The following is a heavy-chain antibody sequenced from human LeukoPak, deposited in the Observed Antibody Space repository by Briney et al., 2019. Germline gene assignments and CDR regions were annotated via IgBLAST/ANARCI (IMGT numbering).Heavy chain of an antibody. Sequence: ASVKVSCKASGFTFIGYYMHWVRQAPGQGLEWMGWINLNTGDTDYAPKFQGRVTMTRDTSITTAYMQLRWLRYDDTAVYYCARDQPALDYWGRGTLVTVSS. CDR3: ARDQPALDY. V-gene: IGHV1-2*02. CDR2: INLNTGDT. CDR1: GFTFIGYY. J-gene: IGHJ4*02.